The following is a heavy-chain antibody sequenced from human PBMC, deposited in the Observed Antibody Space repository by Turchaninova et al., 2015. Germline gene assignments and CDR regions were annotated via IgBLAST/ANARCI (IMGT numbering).Heavy chain of an antibody. Sequence: QVQLQESGPGLVKPSETLSLTCIVSDYSISSGYFWGWIRQPPGKGLEWIASTHHSGATYYNPSLKSRVTISIDTSKNKFALRLSSVTAADTAVYYCAKTVCNGDCYADYWGQGTLVTVSS. D-gene: IGHD2-21*02. CDR2: THHSGAT. V-gene: IGHV4-38-2*02. J-gene: IGHJ4*02. CDR3: AKTVCNGDCYADY. CDR1: DYSISSGYF.